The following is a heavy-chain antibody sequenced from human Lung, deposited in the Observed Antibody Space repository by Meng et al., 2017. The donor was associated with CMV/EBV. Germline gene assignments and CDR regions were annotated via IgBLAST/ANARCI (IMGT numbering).Heavy chain of an antibody. D-gene: IGHD2-15*01. J-gene: IGHJ4*02. CDR3: ASGTPGRSYCDY. CDR1: GYTFGSYG. CDR2: FVNYVDT. Sequence: LSVPWVKKPGASVWVSCKASGYTFGSYGICWVRQAPGQGLEWMGWFVNYVDTYPAPKFQGRVTMTTDTHTNTAFMELRSLTSDDTAVYYCASGTPGRSYCDYWGQGTLVTASS. V-gene: IGHV1-18*01.